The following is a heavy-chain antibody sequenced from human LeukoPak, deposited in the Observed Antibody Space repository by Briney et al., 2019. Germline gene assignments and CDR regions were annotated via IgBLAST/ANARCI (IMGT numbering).Heavy chain of an antibody. CDR2: ISGSGGST. V-gene: IGHV3-23*01. CDR1: GFTFSSYA. Sequence: GGSLRLSCAASGFTFSSYAMSWVRQAPVKGLEWVSAISGSGGSTYYADSVKGRFTISRDNSKNTLYLQMNSLRAEDTAVYYCAKGADCSSTSCYGIIDYWGQGTLVTVSS. CDR3: AKGADCSSTSCYGIIDY. D-gene: IGHD2-2*01. J-gene: IGHJ4*02.